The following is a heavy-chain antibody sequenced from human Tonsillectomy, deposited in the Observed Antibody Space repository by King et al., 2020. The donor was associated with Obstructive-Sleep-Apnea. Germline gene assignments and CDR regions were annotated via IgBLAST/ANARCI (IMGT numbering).Heavy chain of an antibody. CDR2: ISGSGGST. Sequence: VQLVESGGGLVQPGGSLRLSCAASGFTFSSYAMSWVRQAPGKGLGGVSAISGSGGSTYYADSVKGRFTISRDNSKNTLYLQMNSLRAEDTAVYYCAKEYYDSSGYHYDAFDIWGQGTMVTVSS. V-gene: IGHV3-23*04. CDR1: GFTFSSYA. D-gene: IGHD3-22*01. J-gene: IGHJ3*02. CDR3: AKEYYDSSGYHYDAFDI.